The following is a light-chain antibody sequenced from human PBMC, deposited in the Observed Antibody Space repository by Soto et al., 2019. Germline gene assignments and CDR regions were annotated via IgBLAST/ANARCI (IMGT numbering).Light chain of an antibody. J-gene: IGLJ3*02. Sequence: QSVLTQPPSASGTPGQRVAISCSGSTSNIGNKTVNWYQQLPGTAPKLLIYDNNQRPSGVPDRFSGSKSGTSASLAISGLQSEDEADYYCVAWDDSLSWVFGGGTKLTVL. CDR3: VAWDDSLSWV. V-gene: IGLV1-44*01. CDR2: DNN. CDR1: TSNIGNKT.